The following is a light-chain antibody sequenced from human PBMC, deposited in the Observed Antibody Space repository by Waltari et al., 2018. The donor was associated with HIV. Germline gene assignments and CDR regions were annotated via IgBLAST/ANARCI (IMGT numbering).Light chain of an antibody. CDR1: SEHSGYG. Sequence: QVTLTQSPPTSASLGASVKLTCTLTSEHSGYGVAWHQQKAENPPRVWMKINKDGRQTRGCGIPERFSGSRSGAQLYITISSLQSEDEADYFCQTWNTGFRIFGGGTRLTVL. V-gene: IGLV4-69*01. CDR2: INKDGRQ. CDR3: QTWNTGFRI. J-gene: IGLJ2*01.